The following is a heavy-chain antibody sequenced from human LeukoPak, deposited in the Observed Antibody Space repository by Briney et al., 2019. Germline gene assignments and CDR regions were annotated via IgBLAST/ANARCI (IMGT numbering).Heavy chain of an antibody. J-gene: IGHJ4*02. D-gene: IGHD1-26*01. CDR3: AKEGSYGDFDH. Sequence: GGSLRLSCAASGFTFSSYDMHWVRQAPGKGLEWVAVISYDGSKKYYADSVKGRFTFSRGNSKNTLYLRMNSLRAEDTAVYYCAKEGSYGDFDHWGQGTLVTVSS. CDR2: ISYDGSKK. CDR1: GFTFSSYD. V-gene: IGHV3-30*18.